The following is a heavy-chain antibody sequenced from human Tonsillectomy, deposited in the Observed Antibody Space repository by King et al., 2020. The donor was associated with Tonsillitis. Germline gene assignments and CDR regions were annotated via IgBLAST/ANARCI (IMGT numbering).Heavy chain of an antibody. CDR1: GFTFSSYA. CDR2: FSGSGGTT. V-gene: IGHV3-23*04. J-gene: IGHJ4*02. Sequence: VQLVESGGGLVQPGGSLRLSCAASGFTFSSYAMSWVRQAPGKGLEWVSVFSGSGGTTYYADSVKGRFTVSRDNSKNTLYLQMNSLRAEDTAVYYCAKDRDDYYDSSGYDYWGQGTLVTVSS. D-gene: IGHD3-22*01. CDR3: AKDRDDYYDSSGYDY.